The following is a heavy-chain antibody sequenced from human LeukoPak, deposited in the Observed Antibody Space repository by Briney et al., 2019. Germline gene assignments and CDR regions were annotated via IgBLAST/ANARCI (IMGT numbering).Heavy chain of an antibody. CDR3: AKDAGSYYTLDAFDI. Sequence: GGSLRLSCAASGFTFSSYGMSWVRQAPGKGLEWVSAISGSGGRTYYADSVKGRFTISRDNSKNTMYLQMNSLRAEDTAVYYCAKDAGSYYTLDAFDIWGQGTVVTVSS. CDR1: GFTFSSYG. J-gene: IGHJ3*02. V-gene: IGHV3-23*01. D-gene: IGHD3-10*01. CDR2: ISGSGGRT.